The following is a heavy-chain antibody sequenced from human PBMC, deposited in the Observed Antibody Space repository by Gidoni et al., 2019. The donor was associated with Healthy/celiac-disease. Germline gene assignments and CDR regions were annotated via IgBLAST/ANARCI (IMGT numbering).Heavy chain of an antibody. J-gene: IGHJ4*02. CDR3: AKVPRVRGVISFDY. V-gene: IGHV3-30*18. CDR1: GFTFSSYG. D-gene: IGHD3-10*01. CDR2: ISYDGSNK. Sequence: QVQLVESGGGVVQPGRSLRLSCAASGFTFSSYGMHWVRQAPGKGLEWVAVISYDGSNKYYADSVKGRFTISRDNSKNTLYLQMNSLRAEDTAVYYCAKVPRVRGVISFDYWGQGTLVTVSS.